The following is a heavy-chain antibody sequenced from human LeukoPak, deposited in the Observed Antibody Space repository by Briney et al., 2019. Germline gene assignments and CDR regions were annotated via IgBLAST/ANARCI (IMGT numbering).Heavy chain of an antibody. V-gene: IGHV3-30-3*01. Sequence: GGSLRLSCAASGFTFSSYALHWVRQAPGKGLEWVAVISYNGSNKYYADSVKGRFTISRDNSKNTLYLQMNSLRAEDTAVYYCEWSGYSSSSWYYFDYWGQGTLVTVSS. J-gene: IGHJ4*02. D-gene: IGHD6-13*01. CDR1: GFTFSSYA. CDR3: EWSGYSSSSWYYFDY. CDR2: ISYNGSNK.